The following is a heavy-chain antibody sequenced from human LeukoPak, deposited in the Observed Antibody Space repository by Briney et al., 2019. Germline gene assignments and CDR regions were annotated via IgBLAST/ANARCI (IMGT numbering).Heavy chain of an antibody. V-gene: IGHV1-69*01. CDR3: ASFGGSYHLFDY. CDR1: GGTFSSYA. CDR2: IIPIFGTA. D-gene: IGHD1-26*01. Sequence: SVKVSCKSSGGTFSSYAIIWVRQAPGQGLEWMGGIIPIFGTANYAQKFQGRVTITADESTSTAYMELSSLRSEDTAVYYCASFGGSYHLFDYWGQGTLVTVSS. J-gene: IGHJ4*02.